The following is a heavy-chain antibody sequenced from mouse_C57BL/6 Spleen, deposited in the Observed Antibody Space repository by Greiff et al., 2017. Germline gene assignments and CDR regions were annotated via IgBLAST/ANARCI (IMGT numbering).Heavy chain of an antibody. CDR1: GYSITSGYY. Sequence: EVQLVESGPGLVKPSQSLSLTCSVTGYSITSGYYWNWIRQFPGNTLEWMGYISYDGSNNYNPSLKNRISITRDTSKNQFFLKLNSVTTEDTATYYCARDIYYDYDLAYWGQGTLVTVSA. CDR3: ARDIYYDYDLAY. CDR2: ISYDGSN. D-gene: IGHD2-4*01. V-gene: IGHV3-6*01. J-gene: IGHJ3*01.